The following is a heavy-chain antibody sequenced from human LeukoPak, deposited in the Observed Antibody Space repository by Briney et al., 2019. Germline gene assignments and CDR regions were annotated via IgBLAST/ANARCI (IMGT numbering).Heavy chain of an antibody. D-gene: IGHD2-15*01. CDR3: ARDTFQDCSGPRCYPTHFDY. J-gene: IGHJ4*02. V-gene: IGHV3-33*01. CDR2: IWYDGSNK. CDR1: GFTFRSYG. Sequence: GRSLSLSCAASGFTFRSYGMHWGRQAPGKGLEWVAVIWYDGSNKFYADFVKGRFTISRDNSKNTLHLQMNSLGAEDTAVYYCARDTFQDCSGPRCYPTHFDYWGQGTLVTVSS.